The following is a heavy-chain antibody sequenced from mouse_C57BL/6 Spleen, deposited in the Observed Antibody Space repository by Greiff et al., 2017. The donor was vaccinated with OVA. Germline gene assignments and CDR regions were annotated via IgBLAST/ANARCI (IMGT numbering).Heavy chain of an antibody. D-gene: IGHD6-1*01. J-gene: IGHJ2*01. V-gene: IGHV1-55*01. Sequence: VQLQQPGAELVKPGASVKLSCKASGYTFTSYWITWVKQRPGQGLEWIGDIYPGNGRTNYNEKFKSKATLTVDTSSSTAYMQLSSLTSEDSAVYYCEASCDYFDYWGQGTTLTVSS. CDR3: EASCDYFDY. CDR2: IYPGNGRT. CDR1: GYTFTSYW.